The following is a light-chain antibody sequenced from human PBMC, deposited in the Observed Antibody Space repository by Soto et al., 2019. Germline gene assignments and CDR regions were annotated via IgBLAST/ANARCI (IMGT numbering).Light chain of an antibody. CDR3: QQYGNAPWT. V-gene: IGKV3-20*01. CDR1: QTVSNRY. CDR2: AAS. J-gene: IGKJ1*01. Sequence: ETVLTQSPGTLSLSPGERATLSCRASQTVSNRYVAWYQHKSGQAPRVLIHAASSRTTGIPDRFSGSGSGTEFTLTISRLEPEDFAVYYCQQYGNAPWTFGQGTKVDIK.